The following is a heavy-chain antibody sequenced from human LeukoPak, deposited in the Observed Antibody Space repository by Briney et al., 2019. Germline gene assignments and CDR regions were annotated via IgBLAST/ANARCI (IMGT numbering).Heavy chain of an antibody. J-gene: IGHJ4*02. CDR3: ARTYCSGGSCYEDF. V-gene: IGHV3-74*01. Sequence: GGSLRLSCAASGFTFSSYWMHWVRQAPGKGLVWVSRINNDGSSTSYAEAVKGRFTISRDNARNTLYLQMNSLGAEDTAVYYCARTYCSGGSCYEDFWGQGTLVTVSS. CDR2: INNDGSST. D-gene: IGHD2-15*01. CDR1: GFTFSSYW.